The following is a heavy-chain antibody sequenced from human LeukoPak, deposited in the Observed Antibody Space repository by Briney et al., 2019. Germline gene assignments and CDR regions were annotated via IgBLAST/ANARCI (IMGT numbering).Heavy chain of an antibody. Sequence: SVKVSCKASGGTFSNYAISWVRQAPGQGLEWMGGIIPIFATANYAQKFQGRVTITADESTTTAYMELSSLRSEDTAVYYCARDSRLGNGYSFYAFDIWGQGTMVTVSS. D-gene: IGHD3-22*01. CDR1: GGTFSNYA. CDR2: IIPIFATA. J-gene: IGHJ3*02. CDR3: ARDSRLGNGYSFYAFDI. V-gene: IGHV1-69*13.